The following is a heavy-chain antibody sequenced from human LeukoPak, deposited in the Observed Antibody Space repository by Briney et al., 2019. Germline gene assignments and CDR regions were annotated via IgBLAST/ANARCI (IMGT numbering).Heavy chain of an antibody. CDR3: AKSITMVRGVIILEDAFDI. D-gene: IGHD3-10*01. V-gene: IGHV3-30*18. CDR1: GFTFSSYG. J-gene: IGHJ3*02. Sequence: PGRSLRLSCAASGFTFSSYGMHWVRQAPGKGLEWVAVISYDGSNKYYADSVKVRLTISRDNSKNTLYLQMNSLRAEDTAVYYCAKSITMVRGVIILEDAFDIWGQGTMVTVSS. CDR2: ISYDGSNK.